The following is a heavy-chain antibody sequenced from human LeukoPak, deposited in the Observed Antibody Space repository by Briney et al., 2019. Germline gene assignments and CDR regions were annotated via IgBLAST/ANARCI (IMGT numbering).Heavy chain of an antibody. Sequence: SETLSLTCTVSRGSVSSSTYHWSWVRQPPGKGLEWIASIYYTGSTYYNPSLKSRVTISLDMSKNEFFLTMTSVTAADTAVYFCTAEKNGSPHYWGQGTQVTVSS. J-gene: IGHJ4*02. D-gene: IGHD2-8*01. CDR1: RGSVSSSTYH. CDR3: TAEKNGSPHY. V-gene: IGHV4-39*07. CDR2: IYYTGST.